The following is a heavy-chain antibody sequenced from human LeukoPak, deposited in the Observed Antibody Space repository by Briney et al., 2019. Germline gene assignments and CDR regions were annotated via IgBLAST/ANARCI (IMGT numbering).Heavy chain of an antibody. CDR1: GGTFSSYA. D-gene: IGHD5-12*01. J-gene: IGHJ3*02. CDR2: IIPIFGTA. V-gene: IGHV1-69*05. Sequence: ASVKVSCKASGGTFSSYAISWVRQAPGQGLEWMGGIIPIFGTANYAQKFQGRVTITTAESTSTAYMELSSLRSEDTAVYYCARARGYSGYDLRAFDIWGQGTMVTVSS. CDR3: ARARGYSGYDLRAFDI.